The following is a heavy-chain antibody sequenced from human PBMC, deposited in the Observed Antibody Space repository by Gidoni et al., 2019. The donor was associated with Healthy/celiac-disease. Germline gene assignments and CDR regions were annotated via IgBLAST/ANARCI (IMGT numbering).Heavy chain of an antibody. CDR2: ISYDGSNK. CDR3: AKGSAMVVAATLGDY. D-gene: IGHD2-15*01. J-gene: IGHJ4*02. V-gene: IGHV3-30*18. Sequence: QVQLVESGGGVVQPGRSLRLSCAASGFNFSSYGMHWVRQAPGKGLEWVAVISYDGSNKYYADSVKGRFTISRDNSKNTLYLQMNSLRAEDTAVYYCAKGSAMVVAATLGDYWGQGTLVTVSS. CDR1: GFNFSSYG.